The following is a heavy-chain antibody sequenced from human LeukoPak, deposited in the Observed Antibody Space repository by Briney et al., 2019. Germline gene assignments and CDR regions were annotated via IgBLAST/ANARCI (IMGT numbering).Heavy chain of an antibody. CDR3: VSLYYYDSSGYPRSFD. CDR2: IYYSGST. J-gene: IGHJ4*02. D-gene: IGHD3-22*01. CDR1: GGSISSSSYY. V-gene: IGHV4-39*01. Sequence: SETLSLTCTVSGGSISSSSYYWGWIRQPPGKGLEWIGSIYYSGSTYYNPSLKSRVTISVGTSKNQFSLKLSSVTAADTAVYYCVSLYYYDSSGYPRSFDWGQGTLVTVSS.